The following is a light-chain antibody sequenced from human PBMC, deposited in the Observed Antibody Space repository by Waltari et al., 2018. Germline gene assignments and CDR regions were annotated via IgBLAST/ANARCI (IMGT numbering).Light chain of an antibody. J-gene: IGLJ3*02. CDR3: QTWGMNMQV. CDR2: VNSDGSH. CDR1: GEYSAYA. V-gene: IGLV4-69*01. Sequence: QLVLTQSPSASASLGASVKLTCTLTGEYSAYAIAWHQQQPEKGPRYLMNVNSDGSHDKADGIPERFSGARAGGERYLIISRLQSDDEADYFCQTWGMNMQVFGGGTRLTVL.